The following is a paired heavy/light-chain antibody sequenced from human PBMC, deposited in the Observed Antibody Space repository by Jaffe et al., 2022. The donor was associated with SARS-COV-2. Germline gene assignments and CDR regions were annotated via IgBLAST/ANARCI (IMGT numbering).Light chain of an antibody. Sequence: DVVMTQSPLSLPVTLGQPASISCRSSQGLVHSDGNIYLNWFHQRPGQSPRRLIYKVSNRDSGVPDRFSGSGSDTDFTLKISRVEAEDVGVYYCMQGTHWPPITFGQGTRLEIK. CDR1: QGLVHSDGNIY. J-gene: IGKJ5*01. CDR2: KVS. CDR3: MQGTHWPPIT. V-gene: IGKV2-30*02.
Heavy chain of an antibody. CDR2: ITWDSDRS. V-gene: IGHV3-43D*03. D-gene: IGHD3-22*01. J-gene: IGHJ4*02. CDR1: GFTFEDYA. Sequence: EVQLVESGGVVVQPGGSLRLSCAASGFTFEDYAMHWVRQAPGKGLEWVSLITWDSDRSFYADSVKGRFTISRDNGRNSLFLQMNSLRPEDTALYYCAKGSYYDSRGFFDYWGQGTLVTVSS. CDR3: AKGSYYDSRGFFDY.